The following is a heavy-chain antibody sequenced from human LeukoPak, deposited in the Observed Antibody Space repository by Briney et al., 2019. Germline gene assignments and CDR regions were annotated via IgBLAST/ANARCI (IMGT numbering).Heavy chain of an antibody. CDR2: IRYDGSNK. CDR3: AKPRTGGSSSSLSPQVY. V-gene: IGHV3-30*02. CDR1: GFTFSSYG. Sequence: QAGGSLRLSCAASGFTFSSYGMHWVRQAPGKGLEWVAFIRYDGSNKYYADSVKGRFTISRDNSKNTLYLQMNSLRAEDTAVYYCAKPRTGGSSSSLSPQVYWGQGTLVTVSS. D-gene: IGHD6-6*01. J-gene: IGHJ4*02.